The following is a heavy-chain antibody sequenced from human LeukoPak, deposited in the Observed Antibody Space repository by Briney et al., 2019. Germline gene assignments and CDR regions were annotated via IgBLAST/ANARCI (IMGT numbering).Heavy chain of an antibody. D-gene: IGHD3-16*01. J-gene: IGHJ3*02. CDR2: IRSKANSYAP. CDR1: GFTFSGSA. V-gene: IGHV3-73*01. CDR3: TRRRLGLRGDDAFDI. Sequence: GGSLRLSCAASGFTFSGSAMHWVRQASGKGLEWVGRIRSKANSYAPAYAASVKGRFTISRDDSKNTAYLQMNSLKTEDTAVYYCTRRRLGLRGDDAFDIWGQGTMVTVSS.